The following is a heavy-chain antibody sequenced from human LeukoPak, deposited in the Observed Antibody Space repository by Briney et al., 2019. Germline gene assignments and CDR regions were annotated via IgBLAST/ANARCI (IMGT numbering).Heavy chain of an antibody. V-gene: IGHV1-46*01. CDR1: GYTFTSYY. CDR3: ARAQGPHTFDY. J-gene: IGHJ4*02. Sequence: ASVKVSCKASGYTFTSYYMHWVRQAPGQGLEWMGIINPSGGSTSYAQRFQGRVTMTRDTSTSTVYMELSSLRSEDTAVYYCARAQGPHTFDYWGQGTLVTVSS. CDR2: INPSGGST.